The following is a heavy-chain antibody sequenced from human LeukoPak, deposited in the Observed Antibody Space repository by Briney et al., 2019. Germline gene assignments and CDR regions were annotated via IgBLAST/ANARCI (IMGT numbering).Heavy chain of an antibody. CDR1: GGSISSGSYY. CDR2: IYTSGST. Sequence: SETLSLTCTVSGGSISSGSYYWSWIRQPAGKGLEWIGRIYTSGSTNYNPSLKSRVTISVDTSKNQFSLKLCSVTAADTAVYYCARHRLGSLDPWGQGTLVTVSS. CDR3: ARHRLGSLDP. D-gene: IGHD2-15*01. V-gene: IGHV4-61*02. J-gene: IGHJ5*02.